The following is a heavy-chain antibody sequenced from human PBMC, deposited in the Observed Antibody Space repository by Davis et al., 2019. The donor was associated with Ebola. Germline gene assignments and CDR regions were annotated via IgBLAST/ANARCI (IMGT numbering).Heavy chain of an antibody. CDR2: ISSSSSYI. J-gene: IGHJ4*02. Sequence: GESLKISCAASGFTFSSYEMNWVRQAPGKGLEWVSSISSSSSYIYYADSVKGRFTISRDNAKNSLYLQMNSLRAEDTAVYYCARLYCTGGVCYLDYWGQGTLVTVSS. CDR1: GFTFSSYE. D-gene: IGHD2-8*02. V-gene: IGHV3-21*01. CDR3: ARLYCTGGVCYLDY.